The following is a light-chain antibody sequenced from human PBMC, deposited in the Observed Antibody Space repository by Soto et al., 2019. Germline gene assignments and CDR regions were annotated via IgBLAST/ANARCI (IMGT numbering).Light chain of an antibody. V-gene: IGLV2-23*01. CDR1: SSPVGIDNL. J-gene: IGLJ2*01. CDR3: CSYAGSATL. Sequence: QSVLTQPASVSGSPGQSITISCTGTSSPVGIDNLVSRYQQYPGKAPKLIIYEGRKRPSGISDRFSGSRSDNTASLTISGLQAEDEADYYCCSYAGSATLFAGGTKLTVL. CDR2: EGR.